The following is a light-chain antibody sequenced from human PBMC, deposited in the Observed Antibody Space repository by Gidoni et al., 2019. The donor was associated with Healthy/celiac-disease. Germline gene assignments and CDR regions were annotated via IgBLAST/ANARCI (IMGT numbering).Light chain of an antibody. CDR3: QSYDSSNRWV. J-gene: IGLJ3*02. CDR1: SGSIASNY. Sequence: NFMLTQPHSVSESPGKTVTISCTGSSGSIASNYVQWYQQRPGSAPTTVIYEDNQRPSGVPDRFSGSIDSSSNSASLTISGLKTEDEAVYYCQSYDSSNRWVFGGGTKLTVL. CDR2: EDN. V-gene: IGLV6-57*02.